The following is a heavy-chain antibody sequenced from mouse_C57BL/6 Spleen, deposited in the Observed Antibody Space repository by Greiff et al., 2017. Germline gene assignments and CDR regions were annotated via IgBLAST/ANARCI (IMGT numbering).Heavy chain of an antibody. V-gene: IGHV1-15*01. Sequence: QVQLQQSGAELVRPGASVTLSCKASGYTFTDYGMHWVKQTPVHGLEWIGAIDPETGGTAYNQKFKGKAILTADKSSSTAYMELRSLTSEDSAVYYCTDGKGYYVDYWGQGTTLTVSS. CDR2: IDPETGGT. CDR1: GYTFTDYG. CDR3: TDGKGYYVDY. J-gene: IGHJ2*01. D-gene: IGHD2-1*01.